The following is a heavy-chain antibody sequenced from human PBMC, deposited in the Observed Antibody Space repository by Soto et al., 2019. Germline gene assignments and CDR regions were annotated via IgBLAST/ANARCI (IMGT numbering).Heavy chain of an antibody. CDR1: GGSFSGYY. D-gene: IGHD5-12*01. J-gene: IGHJ6*02. CDR3: ARGGNGYAPAFYYGMDV. V-gene: IGHV4-34*01. Sequence: SETLSLTCAVYGGSFSGYYWSWIRQPPGKGLEWIGEINHSGSTNYNPSLKSRVTISVDTSKNQFSLKLSSVTAADTAVYYCARGGNGYAPAFYYGMDVWGQGTTVTVSS. CDR2: INHSGST.